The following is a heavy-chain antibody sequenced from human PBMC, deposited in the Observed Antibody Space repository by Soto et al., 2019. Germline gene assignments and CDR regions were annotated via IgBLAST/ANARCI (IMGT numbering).Heavy chain of an antibody. J-gene: IGHJ3*02. V-gene: IGHV1-69*13. CDR2: IIPIFGTA. Sequence: AASVKVSCKASGGTFSSYAISWVRQAPGQGLEWMGGIIPIFGTANYAQKFQGRVTITADESTSTAYMELSSLRSEDTAVYYCAREDSGDSSAPFGICGQGTMVTVSS. CDR1: GGTFSSYA. D-gene: IGHD3-22*01. CDR3: AREDSGDSSAPFGI.